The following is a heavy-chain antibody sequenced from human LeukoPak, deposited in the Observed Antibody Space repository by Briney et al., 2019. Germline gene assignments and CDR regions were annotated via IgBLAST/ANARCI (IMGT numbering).Heavy chain of an antibody. V-gene: IGHV3-21*01. CDR3: ARGEYRDDYGDPFDY. J-gene: IGHJ4*02. Sequence: PGGSLRLSCAASGFTFSSYSMTWVRQAPGKGLEWVSSISSSSSYIYYADSVKGRFTISRDNAKNSLYLQMNSLRAEDTAVYYCARGEYRDDYGDPFDYWGQGTLVTVSS. CDR1: GFTFSSYS. D-gene: IGHD4-17*01. CDR2: ISSSSSYI.